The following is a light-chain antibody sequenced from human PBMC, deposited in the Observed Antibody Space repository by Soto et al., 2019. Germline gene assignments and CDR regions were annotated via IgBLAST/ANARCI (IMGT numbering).Light chain of an antibody. CDR2: GAS. CDR1: QSVSSN. Sequence: EIVMTQSPATLSVSPGERATLSCRASQSVSSNLAWYQQKPGQAPRLLIYGASTRATGIPARFSGSGSGTEFTPTISSLQSEDFAVYYCQKYNNWLGGFGGGTKVEIK. J-gene: IGKJ4*01. CDR3: QKYNNWLGG. V-gene: IGKV3-15*01.